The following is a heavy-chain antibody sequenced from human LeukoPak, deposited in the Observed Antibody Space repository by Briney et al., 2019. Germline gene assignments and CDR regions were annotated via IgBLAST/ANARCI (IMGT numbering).Heavy chain of an antibody. Sequence: SQTLSLTCTLSGGSISSGGYYWSWIRQHPGKGLEWIGYIYYSGSTYYNPSLKSRVTISVDTSKNQFSLKLSSVTAADTAVYYCARVRGITMIVVVISTIPVGYFDLWGRGTLVTVSS. J-gene: IGHJ2*01. CDR3: ARVRGITMIVVVISTIPVGYFDL. CDR1: GGSISSGGYY. D-gene: IGHD3-22*01. V-gene: IGHV4-31*03. CDR2: IYYSGST.